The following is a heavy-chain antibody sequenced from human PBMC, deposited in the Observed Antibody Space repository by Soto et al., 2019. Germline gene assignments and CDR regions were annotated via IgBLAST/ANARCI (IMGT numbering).Heavy chain of an antibody. Sequence: QLQLQESGSGLVKPSQTLSLTCAVSGGSISSGGYSWSWIRQPPGKGLEWIGYIYHSGSTYYNPSCKSRVTISVDRSKNQFSLKLSSVTAADTAVYYCARALGIAAAGTFWYFDLWGRGTLVTVSS. J-gene: IGHJ2*01. V-gene: IGHV4-30-2*01. D-gene: IGHD6-13*01. CDR2: IYHSGST. CDR3: ARALGIAAAGTFWYFDL. CDR1: GGSISSGGYS.